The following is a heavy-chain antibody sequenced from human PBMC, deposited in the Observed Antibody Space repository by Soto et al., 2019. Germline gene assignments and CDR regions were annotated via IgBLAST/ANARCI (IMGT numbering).Heavy chain of an antibody. CDR1: GGSISSYY. CDR3: ARDLSGGWFDP. CDR2: ISYSVST. D-gene: IGHD6-25*01. Sequence: SETLSLTCTVSGGSISSYYWSWIRQPPGKGLEWIGYISYSVSTNYNPSLKSRVTISVDTSKHQFSLTLISVTAGETAVYYCARDLSGGWFDPWGQGALVTVSS. J-gene: IGHJ5*02. V-gene: IGHV4-59*01.